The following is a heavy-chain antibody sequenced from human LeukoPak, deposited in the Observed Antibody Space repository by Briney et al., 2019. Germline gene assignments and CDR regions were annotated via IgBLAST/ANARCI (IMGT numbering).Heavy chain of an antibody. CDR1: GFTFSSYA. D-gene: IGHD3-16*02. V-gene: IGHV3-23*01. J-gene: IGHJ4*02. CDR3: AKVEVYDYVWGSYRPESSFDY. CDR2: ISGSGGST. Sequence: GGSLRLSCAASGFTFSSYAVSWVRQAPGKGLEWVSAISGSGGSTYYADSVKGRFTISRDNSKNTLYLQMNSLRAEDTAVYYCAKVEVYDYVWGSYRPESSFDYWGQGTLVTVSS.